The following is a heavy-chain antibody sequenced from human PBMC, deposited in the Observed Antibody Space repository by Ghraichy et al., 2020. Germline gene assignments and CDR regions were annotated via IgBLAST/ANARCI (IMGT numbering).Heavy chain of an antibody. J-gene: IGHJ4*02. CDR1: GFTVSSNY. D-gene: IGHD1-26*01. Sequence: GESLNISCAASGFTVSSNYMSWVRQAPGKGLEWVSVIYSGGSTYYADSVKGRFTISRDNSKNTLYLQMNSLRAEDTAVYYCARDRSGSYYDFDYWGQGTLVTVSS. CDR2: IYSGGST. V-gene: IGHV3-53*01. CDR3: ARDRSGSYYDFDY.